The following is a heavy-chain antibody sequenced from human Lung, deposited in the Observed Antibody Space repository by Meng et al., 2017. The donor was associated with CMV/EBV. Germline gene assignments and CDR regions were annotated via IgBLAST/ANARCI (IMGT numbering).Heavy chain of an antibody. CDR1: GSISSGGYY. CDR3: ARTRPLGTKGGWYFDY. CDR2: IYYSGST. V-gene: IGHV4-31*02. D-gene: IGHD1-1*01. J-gene: IGHJ4*02. Sequence: GSISSGGYYWSWVRQQPRKGLEWIGYIYYSGSTYYNPSLKSRVTISVDTSKNQFSLKLSSVTAADTAVYYCARTRPLGTKGGWYFDYWGQGTLVTVSS.